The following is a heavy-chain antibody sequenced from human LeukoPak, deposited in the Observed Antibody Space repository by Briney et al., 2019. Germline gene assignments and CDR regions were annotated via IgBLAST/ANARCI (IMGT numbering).Heavy chain of an antibody. V-gene: IGHV4-61*01. D-gene: IGHD3-10*01. CDR1: GYSISSGYY. CDR3: ARVSDSSGSYYADY. CDR2: IYYSGST. J-gene: IGHJ4*02. Sequence: SETLSLTCTVSGYSISSGYYWGWIRPPPGKGLEWIGYIYYSGSTNYNPSLKRRVTISGDTSKNQFSLKLSSVTAADTAVYYCARVSDSSGSYYADYWGQGTLVTVSS.